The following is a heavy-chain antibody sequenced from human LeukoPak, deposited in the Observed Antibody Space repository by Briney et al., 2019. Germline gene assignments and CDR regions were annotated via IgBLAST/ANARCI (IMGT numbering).Heavy chain of an antibody. J-gene: IGHJ6*03. CDR1: GGSFSGYY. CDR3: ARDWGVSARPGYMDV. D-gene: IGHD6-6*01. Sequence: SETLSLTCAVYGGSFSGYYWNWIRQPPGKGLEWIGEINHSGSTNYNPSLKSRVTISVDTSKNQFSLRLSSVTAADTAVYYCARDWGVSARPGYMDVWGKGTTVTVSS. CDR2: INHSGST. V-gene: IGHV4-34*01.